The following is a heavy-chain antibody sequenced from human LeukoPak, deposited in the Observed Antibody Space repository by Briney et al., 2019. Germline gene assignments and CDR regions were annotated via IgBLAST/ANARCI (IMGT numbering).Heavy chain of an antibody. CDR3: ARGRIAKIVVVHSFHYGMDV. CDR1: GGSFSGYY. V-gene: IGHV4-34*01. J-gene: IGHJ6*02. D-gene: IGHD3-22*01. CDR2: INHSGST. Sequence: PSETLSLTCAVYGGSFSGYYWSWIRQPPGKGLEWIGEINHSGSTNYNPSLKSRVTISVDTSKNQFSLKLSSVPAADTAVYYCARGRIAKIVVVHSFHYGMDVWGQGTTVTVSS.